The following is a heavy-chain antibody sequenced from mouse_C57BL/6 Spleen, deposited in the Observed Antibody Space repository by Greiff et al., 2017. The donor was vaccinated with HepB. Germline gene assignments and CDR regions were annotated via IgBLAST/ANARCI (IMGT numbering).Heavy chain of an antibody. CDR3: ARTTAHYAMDY. CDR1: GFTFSSYA. V-gene: IGHV5-4*01. CDR2: ISDGGSYT. Sequence: EVHLVESGGGLVKPGGSLKLSCAASGFTFSSYAMSWVRQTPEKRLEWVATISDGGSYTYYPDNVKGRFTISRDNAKNNLYLQMSHLKSEDTAMYYCARTTAHYAMDYWGQGTSVTVSS. J-gene: IGHJ4*01. D-gene: IGHD1-2*01.